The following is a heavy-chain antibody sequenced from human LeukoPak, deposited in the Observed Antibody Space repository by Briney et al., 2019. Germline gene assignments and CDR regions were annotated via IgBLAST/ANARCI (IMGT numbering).Heavy chain of an antibody. V-gene: IGHV1-2*02. J-gene: IGHJ4*02. CDR1: GYTFTGYY. CDR2: INPNSGGT. Sequence: ASVKVSCKASGYTFTGYYMHWVRQAPGQGLEWMGWINPNSGGTNYAQKFQGRVTMARDTSISTAYMELSRLRSDDTAVYYCARGDSSGWYLVDYWGQGTLVTVSS. D-gene: IGHD6-19*01. CDR3: ARGDSSGWYLVDY.